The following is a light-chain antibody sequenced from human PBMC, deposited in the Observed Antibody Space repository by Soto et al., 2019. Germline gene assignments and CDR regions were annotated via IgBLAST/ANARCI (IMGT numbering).Light chain of an antibody. J-gene: IGKJ1*01. Sequence: EIVLTQSPGTLSLSPGERATLSCRASQSVSSSFLAWYQQKHGQAPRLLIYGASSRATGIPDRFSGSGSGTDFTLTISRLEPEDCAVYYCQQYDSSPRTFSQGTKVEI. CDR3: QQYDSSPRT. CDR2: GAS. V-gene: IGKV3-20*01. CDR1: QSVSSSF.